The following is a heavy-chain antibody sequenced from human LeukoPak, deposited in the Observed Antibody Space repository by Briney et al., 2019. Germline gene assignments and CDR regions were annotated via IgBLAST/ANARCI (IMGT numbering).Heavy chain of an antibody. V-gene: IGHV4-30-2*01. Sequence: SQTLSLTCTVSGGSISSGGYYWSWIRQPPGKGLEWIGYIYHSGSTYYNPSLKSRVTISVDRSKNQFSLKLSSVTAADTAVYYCARDRGLSGYRTTWLDYWGQGALVTVSS. CDR2: IYHSGST. CDR3: ARDRGLSGYRTTWLDY. CDR1: GGSISSGGYY. D-gene: IGHD6-13*01. J-gene: IGHJ4*02.